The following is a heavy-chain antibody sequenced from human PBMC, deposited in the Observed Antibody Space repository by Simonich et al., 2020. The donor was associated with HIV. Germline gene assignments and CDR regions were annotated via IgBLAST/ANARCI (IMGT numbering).Heavy chain of an antibody. Sequence: QVQLQQWGAGLLKPSETLSLTCAVYGGSFSGYYWSWIRQPPGKGLGWIGEINHSGSTKYNPSLKSRVTISVDTSKNQFSLKLSSVTAADTAVYYCARGFYQRLYYFDYWGQGTLVTVSS. D-gene: IGHD2-2*01. J-gene: IGHJ4*02. CDR2: INHSGST. V-gene: IGHV4-34*01. CDR1: GGSFSGYY. CDR3: ARGFYQRLYYFDY.